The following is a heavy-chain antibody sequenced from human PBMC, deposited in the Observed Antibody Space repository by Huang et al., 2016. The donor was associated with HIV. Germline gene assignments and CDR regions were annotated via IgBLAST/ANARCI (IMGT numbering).Heavy chain of an antibody. V-gene: IGHV5-51*01. CDR3: ARLIGSPSFYYGLDV. Sequence: EVQLVQSGAEVKKPGESLKISCKGSGYRFSSNWIGWVRQMPGKGLEWMGIIYPGDSVTRYSPSFQGQVTISADKSINTAYLQWSSLKASDTAMYYCARLIGSPSFYYGLDVWGQGTTVTVSS. CDR2: IYPGDSVT. D-gene: IGHD3-10*01. J-gene: IGHJ6*02. CDR1: GYRFSSNW.